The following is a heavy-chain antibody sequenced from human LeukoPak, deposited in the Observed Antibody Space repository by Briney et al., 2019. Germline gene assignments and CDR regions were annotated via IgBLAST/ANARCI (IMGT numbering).Heavy chain of an antibody. V-gene: IGHV1-2*02. D-gene: IGHD1-1*01. Sequence: ASVKVSCKASGGTFSSYAISWVRQAPGQGLEWMGWINPNSGGTNYAQKFQGRVTMTRDTSISTAYMELSRLRSDDTAVYYCARDRTRVPFQHWGQGTLVTVSS. CDR3: ARDRTRVPFQH. CDR2: INPNSGGT. CDR1: GGTFSSYA. J-gene: IGHJ1*01.